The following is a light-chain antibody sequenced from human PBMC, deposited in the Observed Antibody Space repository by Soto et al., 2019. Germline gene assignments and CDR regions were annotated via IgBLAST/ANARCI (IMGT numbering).Light chain of an antibody. J-gene: IGKJ1*01. CDR3: QQSYTTPRT. CDR1: QTVGIH. V-gene: IGKV1-39*01. Sequence: DIQMTQSPSSLSASVGDRVTITCRASQTVGIHLNWYQQKPGKAPTLLMYSASHLQHGVPSRFSGSGSGTDFTLTISSLQPEDFATYYCQQSYTTPRTFGQGTRVEVK. CDR2: SAS.